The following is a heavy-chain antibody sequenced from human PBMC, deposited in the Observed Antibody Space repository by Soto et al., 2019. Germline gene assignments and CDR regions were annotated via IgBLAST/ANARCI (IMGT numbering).Heavy chain of an antibody. CDR3: TTDYDILTGLYGMDV. D-gene: IGHD3-9*01. CDR1: GFTFSNAW. CDR2: IKSKTDGGTT. V-gene: IGHV3-15*01. J-gene: IGHJ6*02. Sequence: GGSLKISCAASGFTFSNAWISWVRQAPGEGLEWVGRIKSKTDGGTTDYAAPVKGRFTISRDDSKNTLYLQMNSLKTEDTAVYYCTTDYDILTGLYGMDVWGQGTTVTVSS.